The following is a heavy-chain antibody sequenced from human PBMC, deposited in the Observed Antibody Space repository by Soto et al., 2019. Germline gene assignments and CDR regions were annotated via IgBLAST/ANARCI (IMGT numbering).Heavy chain of an antibody. CDR2: IYYSGST. J-gene: IGHJ5*02. CDR1: GGSISSGGYY. D-gene: IGHD3-22*01. CDR3: ARSWLLKNWFDP. V-gene: IGHV4-31*03. Sequence: PSETLSLTCTVSGGSISSGGYYWSWIRQHPGKGLEWIGYIYYSGSTYYNPSLKSRVTISVDTSKNQFSLKLSSVTAADTAVYYCARSWLLKNWFDPWGQGTLVTVSS.